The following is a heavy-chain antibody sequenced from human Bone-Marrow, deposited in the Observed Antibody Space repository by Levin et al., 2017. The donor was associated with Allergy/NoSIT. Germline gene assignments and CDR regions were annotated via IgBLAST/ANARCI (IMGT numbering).Heavy chain of an antibody. CDR1: GGSISSSSYY. J-gene: IGHJ4*02. Sequence: RPSETLSLTCTVSGGSISSSSYYWGWIRQPPGKGLEWIGSIYYSGSTYYNPSLKSRVTISVDTSKNQFSLKLSSVTAADTAVYYCARLGAATSGYWGQGTLVTISS. CDR2: IYYSGST. CDR3: ARLGAATSGY. D-gene: IGHD5-24*01. V-gene: IGHV4-39*01.